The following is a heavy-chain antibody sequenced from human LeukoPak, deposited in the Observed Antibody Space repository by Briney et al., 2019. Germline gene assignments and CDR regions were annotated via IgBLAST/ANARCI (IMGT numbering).Heavy chain of an antibody. CDR3: ARGKQWPDAFDI. D-gene: IGHD6-19*01. J-gene: IGHJ3*02. CDR1: GYTFTSYA. Sequence: ASVKVSFKASGYTFTSYAMHWVRQAPGQRLEWMGWINAGNGNTKYSQGFQGRVTITRDTSASTAYMELSSLRSEDTAVYYCARGKQWPDAFDIWGQGTMVTVSS. CDR2: INAGNGNT. V-gene: IGHV1-3*01.